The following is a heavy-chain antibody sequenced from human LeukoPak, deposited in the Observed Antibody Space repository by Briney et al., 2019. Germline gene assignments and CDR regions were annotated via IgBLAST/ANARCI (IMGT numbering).Heavy chain of an antibody. CDR2: IIPIFGTA. V-gene: IGHV1-69*05. J-gene: IGHJ1*01. Sequence: SVKVSCKASGYTFTSYDISWVRQAPGQGLEWMGRIIPIFGTANYAQKFQGRVTITTDESTSTAYMELSSLRSEDTAVYYCARDYYDSSGSDWGQGTLVTVSS. CDR1: GYTFTSYD. D-gene: IGHD3-22*01. CDR3: ARDYYDSSGSD.